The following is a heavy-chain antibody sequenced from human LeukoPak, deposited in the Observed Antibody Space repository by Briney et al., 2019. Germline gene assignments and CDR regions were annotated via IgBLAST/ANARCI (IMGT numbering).Heavy chain of an antibody. Sequence: GRSLRLSCAASGFTLSSYAMHWVRQAPGRGLEWVAVISYDGGNNYYADSVKGRFTISRDNSKNTLYLQMNSLRGEDTAVYYCARGGGYCSSTSCSTPDYWGQGTLVTVSS. D-gene: IGHD2-2*01. CDR3: ARGGGYCSSTSCSTPDY. V-gene: IGHV3-30*04. CDR1: GFTLSSYA. J-gene: IGHJ4*02. CDR2: ISYDGGNN.